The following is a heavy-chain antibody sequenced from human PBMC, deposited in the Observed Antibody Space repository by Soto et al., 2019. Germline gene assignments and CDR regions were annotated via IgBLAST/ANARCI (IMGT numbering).Heavy chain of an antibody. CDR3: ARVLFSSGWDAFGY. J-gene: IGHJ4*02. CDR2: IYYSGST. D-gene: IGHD6-19*01. V-gene: IGHV4-61*01. CDR1: GGSVSSDRFY. Sequence: TLSLTCTVSGGSVSSDRFYWSWIRQPPGKGLEWIGYIYYSGSTKYNPSLKSRVTISVDTSKKQFSLKLTSVTAADTAVYYCARVLFSSGWDAFGYWGQGTLGTVS.